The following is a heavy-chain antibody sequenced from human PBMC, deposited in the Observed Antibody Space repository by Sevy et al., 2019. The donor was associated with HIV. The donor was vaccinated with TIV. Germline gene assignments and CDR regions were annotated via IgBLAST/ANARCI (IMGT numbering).Heavy chain of an antibody. Sequence: ASVKVSCKASGYTFTSYGISWVRQAPGQGLEWMGWISAYNGNTNYAQKLQGRVTMTTDTSTSTAYMERRSLRSDDTAVYYCARDESGSYYYDSSGYYRALTFDIWGQGTMVTVSS. V-gene: IGHV1-18*04. CDR3: ARDESGSYYYDSSGYYRALTFDI. CDR2: ISAYNGNT. D-gene: IGHD3-22*01. CDR1: GYTFTSYG. J-gene: IGHJ3*02.